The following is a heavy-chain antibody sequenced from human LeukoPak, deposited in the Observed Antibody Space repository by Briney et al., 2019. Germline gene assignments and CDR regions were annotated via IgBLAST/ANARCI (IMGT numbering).Heavy chain of an antibody. J-gene: IGHJ4*02. CDR3: ARDTYYYDSSGLDY. V-gene: IGHV3-21*04. Sequence: GGSLRLPCAASGFTFSSYSMNWVRQAPGKGLEWVSSISSSSSYIYYADSVKGRFTISRDNAKNSLYLQMNSLRAEDTAVYYCARDTYYYDSSGLDYWGQGTLVTVSS. CDR2: ISSSSSYI. CDR1: GFTFSSYS. D-gene: IGHD3-22*01.